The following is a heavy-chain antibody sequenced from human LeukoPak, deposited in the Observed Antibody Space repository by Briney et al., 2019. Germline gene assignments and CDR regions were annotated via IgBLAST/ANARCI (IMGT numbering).Heavy chain of an antibody. D-gene: IGHD3-10*01. CDR2: ISWNSGSI. J-gene: IGHJ4*02. CDR3: ARDPTMVRGVIGQYYFDY. CDR1: GFTFDDYA. Sequence: GRSLRLSCAASGFTFDDYAMHWVRQAPGKGLEWVSGISWNSGSIGYADSVKGRFTISRDNAKNSLYLQMNSLRAEDTAVYYCARDPTMVRGVIGQYYFDYWGQGTLVTVSS. V-gene: IGHV3-9*01.